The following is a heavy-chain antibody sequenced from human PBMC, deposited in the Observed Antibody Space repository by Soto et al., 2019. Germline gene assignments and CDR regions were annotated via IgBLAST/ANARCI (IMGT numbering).Heavy chain of an antibody. CDR3: ARDLYYSSGRYFDHDAFDI. Sequence: QVQLVQSGADVKKPGASVKVSCKASGYNFTSYGISWVRQAPGQGLEWMGWISPHNDRTKYARRFQDRDTMNTETPTSTVYNELGSLRSDDTAVYYCARDLYYSSGRYFDHDAFDIWGQGTVVTVSS. CDR1: GYNFTSYG. V-gene: IGHV1-18*01. D-gene: IGHD6-19*01. CDR2: ISPHNDRT. J-gene: IGHJ3*02.